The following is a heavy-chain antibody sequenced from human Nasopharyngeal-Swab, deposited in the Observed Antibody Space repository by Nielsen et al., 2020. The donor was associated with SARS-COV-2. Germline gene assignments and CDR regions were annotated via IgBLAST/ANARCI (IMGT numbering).Heavy chain of an antibody. CDR2: IFSGGNT. CDR3: ARGTDIPPDY. D-gene: IGHD3-9*01. V-gene: IGHV4-39*07. Sequence: WIRQPPGKGLEWIGNIFSGGNTYYNPSLDSRVTISLDTSKNQFSLKLSPVTAADTAVYYCARGTDIPPDYWGQGTLVTVSS. J-gene: IGHJ4*02.